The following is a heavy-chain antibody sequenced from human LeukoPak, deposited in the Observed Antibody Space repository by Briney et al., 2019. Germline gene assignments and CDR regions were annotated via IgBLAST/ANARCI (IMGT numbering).Heavy chain of an antibody. CDR2: IIPIFGTA. J-gene: IGHJ6*03. V-gene: IGHV1-69*01. CDR3: AILWCGESTYYYMDV. Sequence: GAAVTVSCKPSVGTFSSYAISWVRQAPGQGLEWMGGIIPIFGTANYAQKFQGRVTITADESTSTAYMELSSLRSEDTAVYYCAILWCGESTYYYMDVWGKGTTVTISS. D-gene: IGHD3-10*01. CDR1: VGTFSSYA.